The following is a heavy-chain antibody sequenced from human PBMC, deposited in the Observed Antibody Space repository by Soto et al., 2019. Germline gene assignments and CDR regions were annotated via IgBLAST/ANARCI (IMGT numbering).Heavy chain of an antibody. CDR3: ARQSRGIAVAGLDS. CDR1: GGSINSYY. J-gene: IGHJ4*02. D-gene: IGHD6-19*01. Sequence: QVQLQESGPGLVKPSETLSLTCTVSGGSINSYYWSWIRQPPGKGLEWIGYIYYNGSTNYNPSLKGRVTISVDTSKSQFALKLSSVTAADTAVYYCARQSRGIAVAGLDSWGQGTLVTVSS. CDR2: IYYNGST. V-gene: IGHV4-59*08.